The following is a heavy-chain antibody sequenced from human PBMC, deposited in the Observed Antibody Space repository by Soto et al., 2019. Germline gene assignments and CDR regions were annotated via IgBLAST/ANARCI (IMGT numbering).Heavy chain of an antibody. CDR3: AAGYDILTGYTALDY. CDR1: GFTFTSSA. D-gene: IGHD3-9*01. J-gene: IGHJ4*02. V-gene: IGHV1-58*02. Sequence: QMQLVQSGPEVKKPGTSVKVSCKASGFTFTSSAMPWVRQARGQRLEWIGWIVVGSGNTNYAQKFQERVTITRDMSTSTAYMELSSLRSEDTAVYYCAAGYDILTGYTALDYWGQGTLVTVSS. CDR2: IVVGSGNT.